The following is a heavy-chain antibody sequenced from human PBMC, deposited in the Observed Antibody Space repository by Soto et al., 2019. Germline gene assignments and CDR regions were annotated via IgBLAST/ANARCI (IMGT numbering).Heavy chain of an antibody. V-gene: IGHV3-21*06. J-gene: IGHJ4*02. D-gene: IGHD3-10*01. CDR2: ISPSSSFL. Sequence: EVQLVESGGGLVKPGGSLRLSCAASGFSFRSYYMNWVRQAPGRGLEWVSSISPSSSFLNYADSVKGRFTISRDNAKSSVNLQMNSLRAEDTAVYYCATVGTYYGAGSPYYSDYWGQGTLVTVSS. CDR3: ATVGTYYGAGSPYYSDY. CDR1: GFSFRSYY.